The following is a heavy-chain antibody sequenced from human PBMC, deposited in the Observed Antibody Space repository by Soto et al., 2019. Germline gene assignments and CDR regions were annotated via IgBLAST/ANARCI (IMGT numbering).Heavy chain of an antibody. CDR2: IRYDGTNI. CDR1: ERIFSGYG. J-gene: IGHJ6*02. D-gene: IGHD3-3*01. V-gene: IGHV3-30*02. CDR3: AKDEVVTIFGVVSNYGMDV. Sequence: PGGSLRLSCVVSERIFSGYGMHWVRQAPGKGLEWVAIIRYDGTNIYYADSVKGRFAISRDNSKNTLYLQMNSLRAEDTAVYYCAKDEVVTIFGVVSNYGMDVWGQGTTVTVSS.